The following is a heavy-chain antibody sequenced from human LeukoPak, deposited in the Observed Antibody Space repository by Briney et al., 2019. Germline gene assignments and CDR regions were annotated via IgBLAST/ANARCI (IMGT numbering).Heavy chain of an antibody. D-gene: IGHD6-13*01. CDR3: ARIQSPGYSSSWVKWFDP. V-gene: IGHV1-18*04. Sequence: ASVKVSCKASGYTFTSYYMHWVRQAPGQGLEWMGWISAYNGNTNYAQKLQGRVTMTTDTSTSTAYMELRSLRSDDTAVYYCARIQSPGYSSSWVKWFDPWGQRTLVTVSS. J-gene: IGHJ5*02. CDR2: ISAYNGNT. CDR1: GYTFTSYY.